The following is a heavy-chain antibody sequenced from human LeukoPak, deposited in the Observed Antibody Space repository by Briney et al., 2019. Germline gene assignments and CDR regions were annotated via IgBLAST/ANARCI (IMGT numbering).Heavy chain of an antibody. V-gene: IGHV3-66*01. D-gene: IGHD2-15*01. CDR1: GFIGSDGY. Sequence: GGSLRLSCAVSGFIGSDGYMNWVRQAPGKGLEWLSVIYRGGATYYADSVKGRFIISRDSFQNTWHLQLNSLRAEDSAVYYCAGASSNGVVIDATSFDLWGQGTLVIVSS. CDR3: AGASSNGVVIDATSFDL. J-gene: IGHJ4*02. CDR2: IYRGGAT.